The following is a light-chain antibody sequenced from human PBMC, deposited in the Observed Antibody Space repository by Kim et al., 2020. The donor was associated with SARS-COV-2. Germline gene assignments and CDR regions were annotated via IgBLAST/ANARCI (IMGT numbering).Light chain of an antibody. CDR1: QSVSKY. V-gene: IGKV3-20*01. J-gene: IGKJ2*01. Sequence: EIVLTQSPGTLSLSPGERATLSCRASQSVSKYLAWYQQKPGQAPRLLIYGASSRATGIPDRFSGSGSETDFTLTISRLEPEDFAVYYCQQCGSSTYSFGQGTKLEI. CDR2: GAS. CDR3: QQCGSSTYS.